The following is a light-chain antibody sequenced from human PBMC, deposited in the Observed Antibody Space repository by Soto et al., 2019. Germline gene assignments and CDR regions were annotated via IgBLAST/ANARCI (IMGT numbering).Light chain of an antibody. V-gene: IGKV3-20*01. CDR2: GAT. CDR1: QSVSNY. CDR3: QQYETSLT. Sequence: EIVLTQSPGTLSLSPGXRATLSCRASQSVSNYLAWYQQKSGQAPRLLIYGATSRASGTPHRFSGIGSGTDFTLTISRLEPEDFAVYYCQQYETSLTFGGGTKVDIK. J-gene: IGKJ4*01.